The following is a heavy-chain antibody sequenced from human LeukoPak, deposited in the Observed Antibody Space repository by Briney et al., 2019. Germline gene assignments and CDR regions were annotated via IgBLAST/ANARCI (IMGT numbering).Heavy chain of an antibody. D-gene: IGHD5-18*01. Sequence: SETLSLTCTVSGGSISGYYWSWLRQPPGKGLEWIGYIHYSGTTHYNPSLKSRVTISVDTSKNQFSLKLSSVTAADTAVYYCARQSGYSSGNYYFDYWGPGTLVTVSS. V-gene: IGHV4-59*01. CDR2: IHYSGTT. CDR1: GGSISGYY. CDR3: ARQSGYSSGNYYFDY. J-gene: IGHJ4*02.